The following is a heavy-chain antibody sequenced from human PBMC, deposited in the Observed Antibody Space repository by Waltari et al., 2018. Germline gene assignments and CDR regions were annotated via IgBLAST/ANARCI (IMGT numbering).Heavy chain of an antibody. J-gene: IGHJ4*02. CDR2: IYSGGST. V-gene: IGHV3-53*01. CDR3: AGGLGEPLPY. Sequence: EVQLVESRGGLIQPGGSLRLSCAASGFTDSSNYLSWVRQAPGKGLEWVSVIYSGGSTYYADSVKGRFTISRDNSKNTLYLQMNSLRAEDTAVYYCAGGLGEPLPYWGQGTLVTVSS. CDR1: GFTDSSNY. D-gene: IGHD3-10*01.